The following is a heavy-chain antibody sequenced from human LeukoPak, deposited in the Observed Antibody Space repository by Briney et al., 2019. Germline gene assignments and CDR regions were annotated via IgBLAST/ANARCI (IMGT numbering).Heavy chain of an antibody. V-gene: IGHV1-46*01. CDR1: GYTFTNNF. D-gene: IGHD5-12*01. Sequence: GASVKVSCKASGYTFTNNFMRWVRQAPGQGLEWMGIINPSGDNTWYAQKFQGRVTMTRDMATSTDYMEVSSLRSEDTAVYYCARDNSVGDSAWWFDPWGQGTLVTVSS. J-gene: IGHJ5*02. CDR2: INPSGDNT. CDR3: ARDNSVGDSAWWFDP.